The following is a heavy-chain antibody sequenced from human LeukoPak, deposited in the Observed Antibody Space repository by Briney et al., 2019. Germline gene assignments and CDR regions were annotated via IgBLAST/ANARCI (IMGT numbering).Heavy chain of an antibody. CDR2: IYSGGST. CDR3: AKSPENSSGYYYAYLDY. Sequence: GSLRLSCAASGFTVSSNYMTWVRQAPGKGLEWVSVIYSGGSTYYADSVKGRFTISRDNSKNTLYLQMNSLRAEDTAVYYCAKSPENSSGYYYAYLDYWGQGTLVTVSS. CDR1: GFTVSSNY. J-gene: IGHJ4*02. D-gene: IGHD3-22*01. V-gene: IGHV3-53*01.